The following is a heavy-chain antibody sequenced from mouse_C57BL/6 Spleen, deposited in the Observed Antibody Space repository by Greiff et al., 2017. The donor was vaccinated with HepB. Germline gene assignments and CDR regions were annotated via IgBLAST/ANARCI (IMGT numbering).Heavy chain of an antibody. CDR3: ARSREWLPLAY. CDR2: INPGSGGT. Sequence: VQLVESGAELVRPGTSVKVSCKASGYAFTNYLIEWVKQRPGQGLEWIGVINPGSGGTNYNEKFKGKATLTADKSSSTAYMQLSSLTSEDSAVYFCARSREWLPLAYWGQGTLVTVSA. J-gene: IGHJ3*01. CDR1: GYAFTNYL. D-gene: IGHD2-2*01. V-gene: IGHV1-54*01.